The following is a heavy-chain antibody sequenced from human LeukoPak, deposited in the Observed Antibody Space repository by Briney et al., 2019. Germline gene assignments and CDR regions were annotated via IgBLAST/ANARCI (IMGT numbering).Heavy chain of an antibody. J-gene: IGHJ3*02. CDR2: MNPNSGNT. V-gene: IGHV1-8*03. D-gene: IGHD2-2*02. Sequence: GASVKVSCKASGYTFTSYDINWVRQATGQGLEWMGWMNPNSGNTGYAQTFQGRVTITRNTSISTAYVELSSLRSEDTAVYYCARAIGDIVVVPAAIPHAFDIWGQGTMVTVSS. CDR1: GYTFTSYD. CDR3: ARAIGDIVVVPAAIPHAFDI.